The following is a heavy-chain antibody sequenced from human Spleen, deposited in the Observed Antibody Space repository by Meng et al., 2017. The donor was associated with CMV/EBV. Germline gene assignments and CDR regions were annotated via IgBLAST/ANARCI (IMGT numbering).Heavy chain of an antibody. J-gene: IGHJ6*02. Sequence: ASVKVSCKASGYTFTSYYMHWVRQAPGQGLEWMGIINPSGGSTSYAQKIQGRVTMTRDTSTSTVYMELSSLRSEDTAVYYCASPFYHCSSTSCKTYYYYGMDVWGQGTTVTVSS. CDR2: INPSGGST. CDR3: ASPFYHCSSTSCKTYYYYGMDV. V-gene: IGHV1-46*01. D-gene: IGHD2-2*01. CDR1: GYTFTSYY.